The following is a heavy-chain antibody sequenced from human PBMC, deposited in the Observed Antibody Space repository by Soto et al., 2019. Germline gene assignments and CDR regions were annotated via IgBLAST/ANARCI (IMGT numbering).Heavy chain of an antibody. CDR2: IYHSGST. CDR1: GGSFSGYS. Sequence: PSETLSLTCAVYGGSFSGYSWSWIRQPPGKGLEWIGYIYHSGSTNYNPSLKSRVTISVDTSKNQFSLKLSSVTAADTAVYYCARVLDRWGQGTLVTVSS. V-gene: IGHV4-34*01. J-gene: IGHJ5*02. D-gene: IGHD1-26*01. CDR3: ARVLDR.